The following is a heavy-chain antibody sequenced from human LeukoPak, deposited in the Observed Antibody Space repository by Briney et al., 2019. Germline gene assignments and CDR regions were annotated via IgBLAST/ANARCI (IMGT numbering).Heavy chain of an antibody. V-gene: IGHV1-24*01. D-gene: IGHD3-22*01. CDR1: GYTLTELS. Sequence: ASVKVSRKVSGYTLTELSMHWVRQAPGKGLEWMGGFDPEDSETIYAQKFQGRVTMTEDTSTDTAYMELSSLRSEDTAVYYCATVRGYDSSGYYPGAFDYWGQGTLVTVSS. CDR2: FDPEDSET. CDR3: ATVRGYDSSGYYPGAFDY. J-gene: IGHJ4*02.